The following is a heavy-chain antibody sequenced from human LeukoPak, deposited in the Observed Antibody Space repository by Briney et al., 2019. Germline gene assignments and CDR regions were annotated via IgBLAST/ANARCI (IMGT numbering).Heavy chain of an antibody. CDR3: ARTKHYYGSGRARFSNWFDP. CDR2: VNSDSGAT. CDR1: GYTFTVYY. J-gene: IGHJ5*02. Sequence: ASVKVSCKASGYTFTVYYIHWVRQAPGQGLEWMGWVNSDSGATNYEQKFQGRVTMTRDTSISTAYMELSRLRSDDTAVYYCARTKHYYGSGRARFSNWFDPWGQGTLVTVSS. D-gene: IGHD3-10*01. V-gene: IGHV1-2*02.